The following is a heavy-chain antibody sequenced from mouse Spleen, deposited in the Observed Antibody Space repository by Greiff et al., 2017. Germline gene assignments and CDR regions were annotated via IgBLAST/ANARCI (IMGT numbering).Heavy chain of an antibody. D-gene: IGHD1-1*01. Sequence: VQVVESGPGLVQPSQSLSITCTVSGFSLTSYGVHWVRQSPGKGLEWLGVIWSGGSTDYNAAFISRLSISKDNSKSQVFFKMNSLQADDTAIYYCARNTDGSSPYWYFDVWGTGTTVTVSS. J-gene: IGHJ1*03. V-gene: IGHV2-2*01. CDR1: GFSLTSYG. CDR2: IWSGGST. CDR3: ARNTDGSSPYWYFDV.